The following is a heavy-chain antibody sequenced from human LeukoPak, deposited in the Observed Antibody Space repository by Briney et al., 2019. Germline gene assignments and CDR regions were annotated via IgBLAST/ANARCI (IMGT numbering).Heavy chain of an antibody. D-gene: IGHD6-19*01. CDR3: ARDISGWDDY. CDR1: GFTFRSYW. CDR2: IKEDGSEK. Sequence: PGGSLRLSCAASGFTFRSYWMSWFRQAPGKGLEWVANIKEDGSEKSYVDSVKGRFTISRDNAKNSLYLQMNSLRAEDTALYYCARDISGWDDYWGQGTLVTVSS. V-gene: IGHV3-7*03. J-gene: IGHJ4*02.